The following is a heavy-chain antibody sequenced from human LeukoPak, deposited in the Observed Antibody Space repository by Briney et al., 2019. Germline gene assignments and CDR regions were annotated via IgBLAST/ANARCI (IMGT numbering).Heavy chain of an antibody. J-gene: IGHJ3*02. D-gene: IGHD2-15*01. V-gene: IGHV3-64D*06. CDR3: VKGSIVVVVAAPRGDAFDI. CDR1: GFTFSSYA. Sequence: GGSLRLSCSASGFTFSSYAMHWVRHPPGKGLEYVSSISSNGGSTYYADSVKGRFTISRDTSKNTLYLQMSSLRAEDTAVYYCVKGSIVVVVAAPRGDAFDIWGQGTMVTVSS. CDR2: ISSNGGST.